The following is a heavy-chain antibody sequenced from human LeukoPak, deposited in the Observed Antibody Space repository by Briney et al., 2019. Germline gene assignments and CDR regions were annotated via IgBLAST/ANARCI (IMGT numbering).Heavy chain of an antibody. J-gene: IGHJ4*02. Sequence: GGSLRLSCAASGFTFSSYAMHWVRQAPGKGLEWVAVISYDGSNKYYADSVKGRFTISRDNSKNTLYLQMNSLRAEDAAVYYCARDDYASGSHGYWGQGTLVTVSS. V-gene: IGHV3-30-3*01. D-gene: IGHD3-10*01. CDR3: ARDDYASGSHGY. CDR1: GFTFSSYA. CDR2: ISYDGSNK.